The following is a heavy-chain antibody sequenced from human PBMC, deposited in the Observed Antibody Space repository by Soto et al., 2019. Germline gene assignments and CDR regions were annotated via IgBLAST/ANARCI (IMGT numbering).Heavy chain of an antibody. J-gene: IGHJ4*02. V-gene: IGHV2-5*02. CDR3: AHGDPLTTHGCDS. CDR2: IYWDDDK. Sequence: QITLKESGPTLVKPTQTLTLTCTFSGFSVRRSGEAVGWIRQPPGKALEWLALIYWDDDKRYSPSLRSRLTIARGTSDHPVVLTRTNMHPLDPATYYCAHGDPLTTHGCDSWGQGTLVTVSS. D-gene: IGHD3-9*01. CDR1: GFSVRRSGEA.